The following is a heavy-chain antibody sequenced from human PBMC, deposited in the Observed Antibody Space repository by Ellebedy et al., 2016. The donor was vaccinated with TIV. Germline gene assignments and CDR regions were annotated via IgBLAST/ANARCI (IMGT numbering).Heavy chain of an antibody. Sequence: GGSLRLSCSASGFTFSGYAMHWVRQAPGKGLEYVSAISSNGGSTYYADSVKGRFTISRDNSKNTLYLQMNSLRAEDTAVYYCVRLGDKKAWNGDYWGQGTLVTVSS. CDR1: GFTFSGYA. CDR3: VRLGDKKAWNGDY. CDR2: ISSNGGST. D-gene: IGHD1-1*01. J-gene: IGHJ4*02. V-gene: IGHV3-64*04.